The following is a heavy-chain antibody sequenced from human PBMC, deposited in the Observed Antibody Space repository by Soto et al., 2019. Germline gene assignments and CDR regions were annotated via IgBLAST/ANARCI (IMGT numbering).Heavy chain of an antibody. CDR1: GYSFTSYW. J-gene: IGHJ3*01. D-gene: IGHD3-22*01. V-gene: IGHV5-10-1*01. CDR2: IDLSDSYT. CDR3: ARHGSSGSRDAFDF. Sequence: PGESLKISCRGSGYSFTSYWISWVRQMPGKGLEWMGRIDLSDSYTNYSPSFQGPVTISADKSISTAYLQWSSLKASDTAIYYCARHGSSGSRDAFDFWGQGTMVTVSS.